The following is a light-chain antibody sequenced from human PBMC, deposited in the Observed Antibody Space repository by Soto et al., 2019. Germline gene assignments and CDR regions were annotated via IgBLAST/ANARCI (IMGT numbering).Light chain of an antibody. Sequence: DIVMTQSPDSLTVSLGERSTINCKSSQSVLYNPNNKNYLAWFQQKPGQPPKLLIYWASNRESGVQDRFSGSGSCTNFTLTISRLQAEDVAVKYSHQVASCPWRFDLATKMEI. J-gene: IGKJ1*01. V-gene: IGKV4-1*01. CDR1: QSVLYNPNNKNY. CDR2: WAS. CDR3: HQVASCPWR.